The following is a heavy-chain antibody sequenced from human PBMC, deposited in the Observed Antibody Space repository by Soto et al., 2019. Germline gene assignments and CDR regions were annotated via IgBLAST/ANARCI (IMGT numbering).Heavy chain of an antibody. CDR1: DRSFSGDY. Sequence: PSETLPHTSVFFDRSFSGDYRSWIREPPEKGLEWVGGINHRGSTNYNPSLKSRVTISVDTSKNQFSLKLSSVTAADTAVYYCARGEDVVVVAARAGAFDIWGQGTMVTDSS. CDR3: ARGEDVVVVAARAGAFDI. D-gene: IGHD2-15*01. V-gene: IGHV4-34*01. CDR2: INHRGST. J-gene: IGHJ3*02.